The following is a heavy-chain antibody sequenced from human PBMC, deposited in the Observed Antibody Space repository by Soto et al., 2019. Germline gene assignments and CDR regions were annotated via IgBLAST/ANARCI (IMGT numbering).Heavy chain of an antibody. J-gene: IGHJ4*02. CDR3: ARREIQGPIDY. CDR1: GYSISSSNW. V-gene: IGHV4-28*01. D-gene: IGHD1-26*01. Sequence: QVQLQESGPGLVKPSDTLSLTCAVSGYSISSSNWWGWIRQPPGRGLEWIGYIYYSVTTYYNPSLKSRVTMPVDTSKHQFTLKLTSVTAVDTAVYYCARREIQGPIDYWGQGTLVTVSS. CDR2: IYYSVTT.